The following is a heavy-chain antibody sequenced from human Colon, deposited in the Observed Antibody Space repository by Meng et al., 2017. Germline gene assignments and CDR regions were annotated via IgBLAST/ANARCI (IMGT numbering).Heavy chain of an antibody. Sequence: SETLSLTFAISGDSVSSNSAAWNWIRQSPSRGLEWLGRTYYRSKWYNDYAVSVKSRITINPDTSKNQFSLQLNSVTPEDTAVYYCARDRDYYDSSGYSMGYNWFDPWGQGTLVTVSS. CDR2: TYYRSKWYN. CDR3: ARDRDYYDSSGYSMGYNWFDP. J-gene: IGHJ5*02. CDR1: GDSVSSNSAA. V-gene: IGHV6-1*01. D-gene: IGHD3-22*01.